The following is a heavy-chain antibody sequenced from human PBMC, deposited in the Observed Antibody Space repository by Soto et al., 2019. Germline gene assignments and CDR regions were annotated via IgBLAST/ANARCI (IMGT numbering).Heavy chain of an antibody. CDR3: ARDRAYYDILTGYQPVGYFDY. J-gene: IGHJ4*02. Sequence: QLQLQESGSGLVKPSQTLSLTCAVSGGSISSGGYSGSWIRQPPGKGLEWIGYIYHSGSTYYNPSLKSRLTISVDRSKNQFSLKLSSVTAADTAVYYCARDRAYYDILTGYQPVGYFDYWGQGTLVTVSS. D-gene: IGHD3-9*01. CDR2: IYHSGST. V-gene: IGHV4-30-2*01. CDR1: GGSISSGGYS.